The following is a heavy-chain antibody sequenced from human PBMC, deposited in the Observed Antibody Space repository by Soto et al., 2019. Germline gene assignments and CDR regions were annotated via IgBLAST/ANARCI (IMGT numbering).Heavy chain of an antibody. Sequence: QEQLVQSAAEVKKPGASVKVSCMTSGYTFNDYEINWVRQATGQCLEWIGWMNPNSGETGYAQRFQGRVTMTTSSSLSTAYLELSSLTSDETAVYYCARIAMPARPRWYNWFDPWGQGTLVTVSS. V-gene: IGHV1-8*02. CDR1: GYTFNDYE. CDR3: ARIAMPARPRWYNWFDP. D-gene: IGHD2-2*01. J-gene: IGHJ5*02. CDR2: MNPNSGET.